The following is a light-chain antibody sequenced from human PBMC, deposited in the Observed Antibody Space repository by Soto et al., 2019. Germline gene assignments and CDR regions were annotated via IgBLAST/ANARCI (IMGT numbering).Light chain of an antibody. V-gene: IGKV3-11*01. CDR2: GAS. CDR3: QQDGMSPLT. Sequence: EIVLTQSPGTLSLSPGERAALSCRASQSVSSYLDSYQQKPGQAPSLLLYGASNRATGIPARFSGTGSGTDFTLTISRLEPEDLAVYYCQQDGMSPLTFGRGTKVEIK. J-gene: IGKJ4*01. CDR1: QSVSSY.